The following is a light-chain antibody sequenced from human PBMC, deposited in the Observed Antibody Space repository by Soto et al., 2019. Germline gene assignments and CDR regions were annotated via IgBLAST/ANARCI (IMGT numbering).Light chain of an antibody. CDR2: GAS. Sequence: EIVMTQSPATLSVSPGERATLSCRASQSVSGNLAWYRQKPGQVPRLLIFGASSRATGIPDRFSGSGSGTDFTLTINRLEPEDFAVYYCQQYGSSITFGQGTRLEIK. J-gene: IGKJ5*01. CDR1: QSVSGN. V-gene: IGKV3-20*01. CDR3: QQYGSSIT.